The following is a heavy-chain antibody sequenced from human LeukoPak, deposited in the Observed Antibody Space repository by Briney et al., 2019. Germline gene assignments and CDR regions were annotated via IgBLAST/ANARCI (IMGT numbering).Heavy chain of an antibody. CDR3: ARDQGYYYGSGTSPSGWFDP. CDR1: GGSFSGYY. D-gene: IGHD3-10*01. Sequence: SETLSLTCAVYGGSFSGYYWSWIRQPPGKGLEWIGEINHGGSTNYHPSLKSRVTISVDMSKNQFSLKLSSVTAADTAVYYCARDQGYYYGSGTSPSGWFDPWGQGTLVIVSS. V-gene: IGHV4-34*01. CDR2: INHGGST. J-gene: IGHJ5*02.